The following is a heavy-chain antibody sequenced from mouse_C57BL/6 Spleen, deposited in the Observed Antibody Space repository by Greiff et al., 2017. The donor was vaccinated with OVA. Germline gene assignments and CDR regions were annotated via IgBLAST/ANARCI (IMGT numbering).Heavy chain of an antibody. CDR1: GYTFTSYW. V-gene: IGHV1-52*01. Sequence: QVQLQQSGAELVRPGSSVKLSCKASGYTFTSYWMHWVKQRPIQGLEWIGNIDPSDSATHYNQKFKDKATLTVDKSSSTAYMQLSSLTSEDSAVYYCARSSSGYYAMDYWGQGTSVTVSS. D-gene: IGHD3-2*02. J-gene: IGHJ4*01. CDR3: ARSSSGYYAMDY. CDR2: IDPSDSAT.